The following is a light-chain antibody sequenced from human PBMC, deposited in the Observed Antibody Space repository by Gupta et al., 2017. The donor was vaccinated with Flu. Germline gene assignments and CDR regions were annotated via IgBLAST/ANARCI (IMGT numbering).Light chain of an antibody. J-gene: IGLJ1*01. CDR3: QAWDSRNYV. Sequence: SYELTQPPSVSVSPGQTASITCSGDKLGDKYASWYQQKPGQSPKLVIFQDIKRPSGIPERFSGSSSGNTATLTISGTQSMDEGDYYCQAWDSRNYVFGTGTKVTVL. CDR1: KLGDKY. CDR2: QDI. V-gene: IGLV3-1*01.